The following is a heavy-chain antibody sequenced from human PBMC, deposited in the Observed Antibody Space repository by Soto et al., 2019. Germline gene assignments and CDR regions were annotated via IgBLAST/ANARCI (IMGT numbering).Heavy chain of an antibody. D-gene: IGHD6-13*01. CDR2: IYYSGST. J-gene: IGHJ3*02. CDR3: ARGSIAAAGTVFFAFDI. V-gene: IGHV4-31*03. Sequence: SETLSLTCTVSGGSISSGGYYWSWIRQHPGKGLEWIGYIYYSGSTYYNPSLKSRVTISVDTSKNQFSLKLSSVTAADTAVYYCARGSIAAAGTVFFAFDIWGQGAMVTVSS. CDR1: GGSISSGGYY.